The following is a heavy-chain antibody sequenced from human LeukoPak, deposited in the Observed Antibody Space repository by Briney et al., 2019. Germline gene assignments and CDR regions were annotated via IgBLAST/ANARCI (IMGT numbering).Heavy chain of an antibody. J-gene: IGHJ5*02. CDR3: ARATGGRTPFLRGGYCSGGSCYNNWFDP. D-gene: IGHD2-15*01. V-gene: IGHV1-2*04. CDR2: INPNSGGT. CDR1: GYTFTGYY. Sequence: GASVKVSCKASGYTFTGYYMHWVRQALGQGLEWMGWINPNSGGTNYAQKFQGWVTMTRDTSISTAYMELSRLRSDDTAVYYCARATGGRTPFLRGGYCSGGSCYNNWFDPWGQGTLVTVSS.